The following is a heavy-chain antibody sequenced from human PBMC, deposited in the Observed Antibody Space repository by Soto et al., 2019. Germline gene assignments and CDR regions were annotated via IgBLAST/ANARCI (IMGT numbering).Heavy chain of an antibody. J-gene: IGHJ5*02. CDR2: ISDTGRTI. CDR3: AGFKEGKIVGLRWLDP. D-gene: IGHD3-16*02. CDR1: GVDFRGSY. Sequence: LEESGGGLVEPGGSLRLPCVGSGVDFRGSYMNWIRQAPGKGLEWISYISDTGRTIHYADSVKGRFVISRDNSRDSLYLQMNDLRADDTAIYYCAGFKEGKIVGLRWLDPWGQGTRVTVSS. V-gene: IGHV3-11*01.